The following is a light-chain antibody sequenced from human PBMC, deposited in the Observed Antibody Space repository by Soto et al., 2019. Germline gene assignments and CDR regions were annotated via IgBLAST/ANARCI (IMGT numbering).Light chain of an antibody. CDR3: SSYAGISTFVV. J-gene: IGLJ2*01. V-gene: IGLV2-23*02. CDR1: SSDVGSYNL. Sequence: QSALTQPASVSGSPGQSITISCTGTSSDVGSYNLVSWYQQHPGKAPNLMIYEVANRPSGVSNRFSGSKSGNTASLTISGLQAEDDADYYCSSYAGISTFVVFGGGTKLTVL. CDR2: EVA.